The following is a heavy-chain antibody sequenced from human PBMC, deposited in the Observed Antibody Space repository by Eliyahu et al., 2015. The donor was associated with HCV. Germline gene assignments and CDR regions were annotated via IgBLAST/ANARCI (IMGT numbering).Heavy chain of an antibody. CDR3: ARQSIEVSGDYVKN. CDR2: VYYSGSR. CDR1: GASISKSSSSYY. J-gene: IGHJ4*02. D-gene: IGHD4-17*01. V-gene: IGHV4-39*01. Sequence: QLQLQESGPGLVKPSETLSLTCTVSGASISKSSSSYYWGWIRQPPGKGRGWGGGVYYSGSREYNPSLKSRVTISVDTSMKQFSLKLNSVTAADTAVYYCARQSIEVSGDYVKNWGQGTLVTVSS.